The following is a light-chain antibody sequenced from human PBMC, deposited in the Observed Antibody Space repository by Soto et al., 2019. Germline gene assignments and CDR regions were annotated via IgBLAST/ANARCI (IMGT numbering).Light chain of an antibody. CDR1: SSNIGTNA. J-gene: IGLJ1*01. Sequence: QSVLTQPPSASGTPGQRVTISCSGGSSNIGTNAVNWYQQLPGTAPKLLIYNNNQRPSGVPDRFSGSKSGTSASLAISGLQSVDEAYYYCAAWDDSLNGYVFGSGTKVTVL. CDR3: AAWDDSLNGYV. CDR2: NNN. V-gene: IGLV1-44*01.